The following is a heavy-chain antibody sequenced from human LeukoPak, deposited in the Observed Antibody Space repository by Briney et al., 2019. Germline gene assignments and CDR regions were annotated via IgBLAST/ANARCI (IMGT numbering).Heavy chain of an antibody. CDR1: GFTLGNYA. J-gene: IGHJ4*02. CDR3: AKGVRLWFAFYFDY. CDR2: ISGNGYNT. V-gene: IGHV3-23*01. Sequence: GGSLRLSCAASGFTLGNYAMSWVRQAPGKGLEWVSAISGNGYNTYYAGSVKGRFTISSESSRNTLYLQMHSLRAEDTAVYYCAKGVRLWFAFYFDYWGQGTLVTVSS. D-gene: IGHD3-10*01.